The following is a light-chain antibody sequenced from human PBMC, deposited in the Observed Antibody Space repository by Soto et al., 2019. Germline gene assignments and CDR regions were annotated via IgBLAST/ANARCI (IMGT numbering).Light chain of an antibody. J-gene: IGLJ2*01. CDR2: ENN. CDR1: SGSIANIY. V-gene: IGLV6-57*04. Sequence: NFMLTQPHSVSESPGKTLSISCTRSSGSIANIYVQWYQQRPGSAPTTVIYENNQRLSGVPDRFSGSTDGSSNSASLTISGLQTEDEADYYCQSYDSDFVVFGGGTKLTVL. CDR3: QSYDSDFVV.